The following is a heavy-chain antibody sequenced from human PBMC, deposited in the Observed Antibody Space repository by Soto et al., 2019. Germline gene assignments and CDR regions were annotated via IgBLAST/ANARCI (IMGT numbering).Heavy chain of an antibody. D-gene: IGHD5-18*01. Sequence: PSETLSLTSAVYGGSFSSYHWSWIRQTPGKGLEWIGEINHLTTTNYNPSLKSRVIISLDTPKNQFSLKLSSVTAADTAVYYCARGYDTALAPIFWGQGILVTVSS. CDR2: INHLTTT. V-gene: IGHV4-34*01. J-gene: IGHJ4*02. CDR1: GGSFSSYH. CDR3: ARGYDTALAPIF.